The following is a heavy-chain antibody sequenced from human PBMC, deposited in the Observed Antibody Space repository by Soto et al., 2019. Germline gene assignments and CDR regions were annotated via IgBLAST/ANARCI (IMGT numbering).Heavy chain of an antibody. D-gene: IGHD6-13*01. CDR3: AGMEGGGYSSSWSLQGDY. Sequence: QVQLVESGGGVVQPGRSLRLSCAASGFTFSSYGMHWVRQAPGKGLEWVAVIWYDGSNKYYADSVKGRFTISRDNSKNTLYLEMRGLGAEDRALYCGAGMEGGGYSSSWSLQGDYWGQGTLVTVSS. CDR1: GFTFSSYG. J-gene: IGHJ4*02. V-gene: IGHV3-33*01. CDR2: IWYDGSNK.